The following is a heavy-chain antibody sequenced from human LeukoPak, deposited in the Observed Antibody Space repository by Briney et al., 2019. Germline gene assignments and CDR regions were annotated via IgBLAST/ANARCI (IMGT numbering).Heavy chain of an antibody. CDR2: IIPIFGTA. Sequence: SVKVSCKACGGTFSSYAISWVRQAPGQGLEWMGGIIPIFGTANYAQKFQGRVTITADESTSTAYMELSSLRSEDTAVYYCARGTGYKYNWFDPWGQGTLVTVSS. J-gene: IGHJ5*02. CDR3: ARGTGYKYNWFDP. V-gene: IGHV1-69*13. CDR1: GGTFSSYA. D-gene: IGHD5-24*01.